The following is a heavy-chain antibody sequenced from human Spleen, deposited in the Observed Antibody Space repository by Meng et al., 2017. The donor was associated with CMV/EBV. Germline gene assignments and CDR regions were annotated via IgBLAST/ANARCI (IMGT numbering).Heavy chain of an antibody. CDR3: ARLAPLAGAGMDY. V-gene: IGHV4-38-2*02. Sequence: SETLSLTCTVSGYSINSGYYWGWIRQPPGKGLEWMEWIGSIYRTGNTYYNPSLKSRVTLSIDTSENQFSLKVTSVTAADTAVYYCARLAPLAGAGMDYWGQGMLVTVSS. CDR1: GYSINSGYY. CDR2: IYRTGNT. D-gene: IGHD1-14*01. J-gene: IGHJ4*02.